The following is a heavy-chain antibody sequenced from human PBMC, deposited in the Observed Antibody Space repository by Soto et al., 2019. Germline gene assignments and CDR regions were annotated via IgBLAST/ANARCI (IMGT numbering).Heavy chain of an antibody. CDR1: GGSISSSSYY. CDR2: IYYSGST. D-gene: IGHD2-21*02. V-gene: IGHV4-39*01. CDR3: SRLCGGDCYSRY. J-gene: IGHJ4*02. Sequence: KTSETLSLTCTVSGGSISSSSYYWGWIRQPPGKGLEWIGSIYYSGSTYYNPSLKSRFTISVDTSKNQFSLKLSSVTAADTAVYYCSRLCGGDCYSRYWGQGTLVTVSS.